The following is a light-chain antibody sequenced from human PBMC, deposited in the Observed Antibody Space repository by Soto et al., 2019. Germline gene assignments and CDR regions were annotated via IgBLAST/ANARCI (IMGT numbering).Light chain of an antibody. CDR3: QQYNSYSYT. V-gene: IGKV1-9*01. Sequence: DIQLTQSPSFLSASVGDKVTITCRASQGIANFLAWFQQKPGRAPNLLIYTAATLQGGVPSRFSGSGSGTEFTLTITSLQAEDFATYYCQQYNSYSYTFGQGTKLEIK. CDR1: QGIANF. CDR2: TAA. J-gene: IGKJ2*01.